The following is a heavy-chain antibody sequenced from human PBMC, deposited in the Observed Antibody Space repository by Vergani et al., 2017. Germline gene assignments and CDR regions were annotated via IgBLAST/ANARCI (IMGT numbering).Heavy chain of an antibody. CDR2: IYYSGST. D-gene: IGHD6-13*01. CDR1: GGSISSYY. J-gene: IGHJ5*02. CDR3: ARERIAAAVNWVHP. V-gene: IGHV4-59*01. Sequence: QVQLQESGPGLVKPSETLSLTCSVSGGSISSYYWSWIRQPPGKGLEWIGCIYYSGSTNYNPSLKSRVTISVDTSKNQFSLKLSSVTAADTAVYYCARERIAAAVNWVHPLGQGNLV.